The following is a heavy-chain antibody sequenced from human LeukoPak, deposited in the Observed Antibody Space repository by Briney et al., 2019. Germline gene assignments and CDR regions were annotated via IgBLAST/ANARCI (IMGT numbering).Heavy chain of an antibody. CDR3: ARSRSGGVDY. D-gene: IGHD3-3*01. CDR1: GFTFTNSW. CDR2: INTDGSST. J-gene: IGHJ4*02. Sequence: GGSLRLSCAASGFTFTNSWMHWVRQAPGKGLVWVSRINTDGSSTSYADSVKGRFTISRDNAKSTLYLQMNSLRAEDTAVYYCARSRSGGVDYWGQGTLVTVSS. V-gene: IGHV3-74*01.